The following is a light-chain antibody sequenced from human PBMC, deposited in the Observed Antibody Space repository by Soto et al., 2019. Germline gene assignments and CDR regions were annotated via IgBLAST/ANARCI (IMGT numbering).Light chain of an antibody. V-gene: IGKV3-20*01. CDR1: QSVRNNF. Sequence: EIVLTQSPGTLSLSPGERATLSCRASQSVRNNFVAWYQQKPGQAPRLLIYGASSRATGIPDRFSGSGSGTDFTLTISRLEPEDFAVYYCQQYETSPHLTFGGGTRGEIK. J-gene: IGKJ4*01. CDR2: GAS. CDR3: QQYETSPHLT.